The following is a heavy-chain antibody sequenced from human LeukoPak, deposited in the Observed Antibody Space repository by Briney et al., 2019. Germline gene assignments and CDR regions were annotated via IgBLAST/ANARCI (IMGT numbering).Heavy chain of an antibody. CDR3: ARDYSGSYSIIDY. V-gene: IGHV1-2*02. J-gene: IGHJ4*02. D-gene: IGHD1-26*01. Sequence: GASVKVSCKASGYTFTGYYMHWVRQAPGQGLEWMGWINPNSGGINYAQKFQGRVTMTRDTSISTAYMELRSLRSDDTAVYYCARDYSGSYSIIDYWGQGTLVTVSS. CDR1: GYTFTGYY. CDR2: INPNSGGI.